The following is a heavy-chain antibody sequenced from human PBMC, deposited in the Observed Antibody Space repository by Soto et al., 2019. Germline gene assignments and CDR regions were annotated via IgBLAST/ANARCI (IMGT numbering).Heavy chain of an antibody. D-gene: IGHD3-16*01. CDR1: GGTFSSHA. CDR3: ARGDDFDYYYGVDV. V-gene: IGHV1-69*06. J-gene: IGHJ6*02. CDR2: ITPIFGTA. Sequence: SVKVSCKAYGGTFSSHAISWVRQAPGQGLEWMGGITPIFGTANYAQTFQGRVTITADKFTATAYMELSSLTSEDTTIYYCARGDDFDYYYGVDVWGPGTTVTVSS.